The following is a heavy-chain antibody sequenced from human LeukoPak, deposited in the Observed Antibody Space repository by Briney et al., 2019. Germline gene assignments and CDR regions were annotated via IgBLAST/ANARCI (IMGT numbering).Heavy chain of an antibody. CDR3: ARSLLDSSGWFP. D-gene: IGHD6-19*01. CDR1: GYTFTSYY. J-gene: IGHJ5*02. V-gene: IGHV1-46*01. CDR2: INPSGGST. Sequence: GASVKVSCKASGYTFTSYYMHWVRQAPGQGLEWMGTINPSGGSTNYAQKFQGRVTVTRDMSTSTVYMDLSRLRSEDTAVYYCARSLLDSSGWFPWGQGTLVTVSS.